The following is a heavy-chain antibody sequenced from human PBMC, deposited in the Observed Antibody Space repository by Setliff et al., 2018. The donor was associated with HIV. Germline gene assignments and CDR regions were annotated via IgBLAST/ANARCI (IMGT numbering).Heavy chain of an antibody. J-gene: IGHJ4*02. V-gene: IGHV3-48*01. CDR2: IFSGSDTA. CDR3: VRDKDWAFDY. CDR1: GFSFSSYS. Sequence: HPGGSLRLSCVASGFSFSSYSMNWVRQTPGKGLEWLSYIFSGSDTADYADSVRGRFTISRDNAKNSLYLQMNSLRAEDTAVYYCVRDKDWAFDYWGQGTLVTVSS. D-gene: IGHD3-9*01.